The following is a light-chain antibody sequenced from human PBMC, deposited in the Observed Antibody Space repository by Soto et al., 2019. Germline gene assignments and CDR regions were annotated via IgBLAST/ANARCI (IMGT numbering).Light chain of an antibody. CDR1: QGISSF. CDR3: QGLNDYPIT. V-gene: IGKV1-9*01. CDR2: AAS. Sequence: DIQLTQSPSFVSASVGDRVTITCRASQGISSFLAWYQQKPGKAPKFLIYAASTLRGGVPSRFSGRGSGTEFTLTISSLQPEDFATYYCQGLNDYPITFGQGTRLEIK. J-gene: IGKJ5*01.